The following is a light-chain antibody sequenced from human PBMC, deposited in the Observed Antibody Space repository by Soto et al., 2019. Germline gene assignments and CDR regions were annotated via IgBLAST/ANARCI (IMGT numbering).Light chain of an antibody. CDR2: RIS. CDR3: QQHNNWPLT. J-gene: IGKJ5*01. V-gene: IGKV3D-15*01. CDR1: QSAGNN. Sequence: TRSPDLLSVSPWSPATPSCRASQSAGNNLAWYQQKPGQAPRLLMYRISARATGIPARFSGSGSGTEFTLTISSLQSEDGAVYYCQQHNNWPLTFGGGTRREIK.